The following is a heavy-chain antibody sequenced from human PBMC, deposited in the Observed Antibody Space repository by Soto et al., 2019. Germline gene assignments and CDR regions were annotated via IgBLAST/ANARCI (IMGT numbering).Heavy chain of an antibody. CDR3: ARDYDILTGYRGYYYYYGMDV. J-gene: IGHJ6*02. D-gene: IGHD3-9*01. Sequence: PSETLSLTCTVSGGSISSGGYYWSWIRQHPGKGLEWIGYIYYSGSTYYNPSLKSRVTISVDTSKNQFSLKLSSVTAADTAVYYCARDYDILTGYRGYYYYYGMDVWGQGTTVTVS. CDR1: GGSISSGGYY. V-gene: IGHV4-31*03. CDR2: IYYSGST.